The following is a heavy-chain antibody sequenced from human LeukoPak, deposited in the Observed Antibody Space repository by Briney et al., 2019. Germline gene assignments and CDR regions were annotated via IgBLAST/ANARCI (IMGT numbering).Heavy chain of an antibody. CDR1: GFTASSNS. D-gene: IGHD1-26*01. CDR3: ARVVGSHYAFDY. J-gene: IGHJ4*02. V-gene: IGHV3-66*01. Sequence: PGGSLRLSCAASGFTASSNSMSRVRQAPGKGLEWVSVIHSGGNTYYADSVKGRFTISRDYSKNTLYLQMNSLRAEDTAVYYCARVVGSHYAFDYWGQGTLVTVPS. CDR2: IHSGGNT.